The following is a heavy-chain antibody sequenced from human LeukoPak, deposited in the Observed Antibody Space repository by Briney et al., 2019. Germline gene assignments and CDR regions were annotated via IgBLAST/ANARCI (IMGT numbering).Heavy chain of an antibody. D-gene: IGHD3-3*01. CDR3: ARRGITISGVLVYHYSGLDV. Sequence: GGSLRLSCAGSGFTFSSHWMNWVRQAPGKGLEWVASIKDDGSEKHFLDSVNGRFAISRDNAKNSLYLQMSSLRAEDTAVYYCARRGITISGVLVYHYSGLDVWGQGTAVTVSS. V-gene: IGHV3-7*02. J-gene: IGHJ6*02. CDR1: GFTFSSHW. CDR2: IKDDGSEK.